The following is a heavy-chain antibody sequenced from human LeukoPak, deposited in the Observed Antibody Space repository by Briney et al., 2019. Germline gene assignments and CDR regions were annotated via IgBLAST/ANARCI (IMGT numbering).Heavy chain of an antibody. CDR2: IYYSGST. Sequence: SETLSLTCIVSGDSISTYYWSWIRQPPGKGLEWIGSIYYSGSTYYNPSLKSRVTISVDTSKNQFSLKLSSVTAADTAVYYCASSITIFGVVIPDKFDYWGQGTLVTVSS. J-gene: IGHJ4*02. D-gene: IGHD3-3*01. V-gene: IGHV4-39*01. CDR1: GDSISTYY. CDR3: ASSITIFGVVIPDKFDY.